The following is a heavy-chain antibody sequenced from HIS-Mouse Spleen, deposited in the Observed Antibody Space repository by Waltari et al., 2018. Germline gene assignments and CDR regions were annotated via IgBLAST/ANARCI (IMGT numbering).Heavy chain of an antibody. D-gene: IGHD1-7*01. CDR3: LSVAIFSVANSYYFDY. V-gene: IGHV3-23*01. CDR2: ISGSGGST. CDR1: GFTFSRYA. Sequence: EVQLLESGGGLVQPGGSLRLSCAASGFTFSRYAMIWVRQAPGKGLEWVSAISGSGGSTYYADSVKGRFTISRDNSKNTLYLQMNSLRAEDTAVYYCLSVAIFSVANSYYFDYWGQGTLVTVSS. J-gene: IGHJ4*02.